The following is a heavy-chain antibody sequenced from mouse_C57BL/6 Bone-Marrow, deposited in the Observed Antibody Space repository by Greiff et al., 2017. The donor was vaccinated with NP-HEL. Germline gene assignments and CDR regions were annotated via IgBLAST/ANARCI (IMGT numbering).Heavy chain of an antibody. CDR3: ARELDYAMDY. V-gene: IGHV1-64*01. J-gene: IGHJ4*01. CDR2: IHPNSGST. CDR1: GYTFTSYW. Sequence: QVQLQQSGAELVKPGASVKLSCKASGYTFTSYWMHWVKQRPGQGLEWIGMIHPNSGSTNYNEKFKSKATLTVDKSSSTAYMQLSSLTSEDSAVYYCARELDYAMDYWGQGTSVTVSS.